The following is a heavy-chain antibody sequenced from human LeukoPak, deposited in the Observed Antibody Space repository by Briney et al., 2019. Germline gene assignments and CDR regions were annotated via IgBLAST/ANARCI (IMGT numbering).Heavy chain of an antibody. J-gene: IGHJ4*02. CDR3: ARGFTAGADY. CDR1: GGSISSSNW. V-gene: IGHV4-4*02. D-gene: IGHD3-10*01. Sequence: SETLSLTCAVSGGSISSSNWWSWVRQPPGKGLEWIGEIYHSGSTYYNPSLKSRVSISVDTSKNQFSLTLNSVTAADTAVYYCARGFTAGADYWGQGTLVTVSS. CDR2: IYHSGST.